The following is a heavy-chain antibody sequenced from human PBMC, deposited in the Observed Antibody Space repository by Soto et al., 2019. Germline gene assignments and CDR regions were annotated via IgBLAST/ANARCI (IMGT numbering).Heavy chain of an antibody. Sequence: SETLSLTCAVYGGSFSGYYWSWIRQPPGKGLEWIGENNHSGSTNYNPSLKSRVTISVDTSKNQFSLKLSSVTAADTVVYYCARGDPAYYYDSSGGMDVWGQGTTVTVSS. V-gene: IGHV4-34*01. J-gene: IGHJ6*02. D-gene: IGHD3-22*01. CDR1: GGSFSGYY. CDR2: NNHSGST. CDR3: ARGDPAYYYDSSGGMDV.